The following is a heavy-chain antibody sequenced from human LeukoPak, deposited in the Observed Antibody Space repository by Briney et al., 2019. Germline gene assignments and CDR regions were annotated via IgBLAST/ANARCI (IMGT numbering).Heavy chain of an antibody. D-gene: IGHD2-15*01. J-gene: IGHJ4*01. V-gene: IGHV3-21*01. CDR2: ISSSSDHI. CDR3: ATRYCSGSSCYALDH. CDR1: GFTFRDYS. Sequence: GGSLRLSCVASGFTFRDYSMNWVRQAPGKGLEWVACISSSSDHIYYADSVKGRLTISRDNAKSSLYLQMNSLRAEDTAVYYCATRYCSGSSCYALDHWGQGTLVTVSS.